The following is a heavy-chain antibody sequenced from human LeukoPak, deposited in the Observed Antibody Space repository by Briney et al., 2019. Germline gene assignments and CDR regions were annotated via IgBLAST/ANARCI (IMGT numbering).Heavy chain of an antibody. V-gene: IGHV4-34*01. CDR1: GGSFSGYY. CDR3: QGGYYYMDV. CDR2: INHSGST. Sequence: PSETLSLTCAVYGGSFSGYYWSWIRHPPGKGLEWIGEINHSGSTNYNPSLKGRVTISVDTSKNQFSLKLSSVTAADTAVYYCQGGYYYMDVWGKGTTVTVSS. J-gene: IGHJ6*03. D-gene: IGHD3-16*01.